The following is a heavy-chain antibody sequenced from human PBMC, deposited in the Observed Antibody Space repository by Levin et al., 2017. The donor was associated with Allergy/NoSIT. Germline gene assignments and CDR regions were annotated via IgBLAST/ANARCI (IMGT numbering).Heavy chain of an antibody. V-gene: IGHV5-51*01. Sequence: AASVKVSCKGSGYSFPTYWISWVRQMPGKDLEWMGIIYPRHSDTRYSPSFQGQVTISADTSISTAYLQWCRLKASDRSMYYCARGYSYDWHFDLWGRGTLVTVSS. CDR2: IYPRHSDT. CDR3: ARGYSYDWHFDL. CDR1: GYSFPTYW. D-gene: IGHD5-18*01. J-gene: IGHJ2*01.